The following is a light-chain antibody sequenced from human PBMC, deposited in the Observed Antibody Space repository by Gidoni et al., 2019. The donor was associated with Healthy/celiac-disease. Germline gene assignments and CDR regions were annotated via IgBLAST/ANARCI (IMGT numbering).Light chain of an antibody. CDR3: QQSYSTPH. CDR1: QSISSY. CDR2: AAS. Sequence: DIQMTQSPSSLSASVGDRVTITCRASQSISSYLNWYQQKPGKAPKLLIYAASSLQSGVPSRFSGSGSGTDFTLTISSLQPEDFATYYCQQSYSTPHFXQXTRLXIK. V-gene: IGKV1-39*01. J-gene: IGKJ5*01.